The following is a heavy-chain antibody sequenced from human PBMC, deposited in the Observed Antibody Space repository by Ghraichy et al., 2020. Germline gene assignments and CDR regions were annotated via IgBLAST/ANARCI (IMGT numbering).Heavy chain of an antibody. J-gene: IGHJ6*02. CDR1: GFTFSSYW. Sequence: GESLNISCAASGFTFSSYWMHWVRQAPGKGLVWVSRINSDGSSTSYADSVKGRFTISRDNAKNTLYLQMNSLRAEDTAVYYCARDYPYCSGGSCYEVRYYYGMDVWGQGTTVTVSS. CDR2: INSDGSST. CDR3: ARDYPYCSGGSCYEVRYYYGMDV. D-gene: IGHD2-15*01. V-gene: IGHV3-74*01.